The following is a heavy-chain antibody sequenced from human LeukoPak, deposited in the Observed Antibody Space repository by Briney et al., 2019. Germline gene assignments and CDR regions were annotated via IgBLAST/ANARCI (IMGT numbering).Heavy chain of an antibody. Sequence: SETLSLTCTVSGGSISSYYWSWIRQPPGKGLEWIGYIYYSGSTNYNPSLKSRVTISVDTSKNQFSLKLSSVIAADTAVYYCARDGPMVRGVLSFDPWGQGTLVTVSS. J-gene: IGHJ5*02. CDR3: ARDGPMVRGVLSFDP. D-gene: IGHD3-10*01. V-gene: IGHV4-59*01. CDR1: GGSISSYY. CDR2: IYYSGST.